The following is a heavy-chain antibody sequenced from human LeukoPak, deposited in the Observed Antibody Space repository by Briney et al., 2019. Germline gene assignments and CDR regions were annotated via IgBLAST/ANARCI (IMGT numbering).Heavy chain of an antibody. J-gene: IGHJ5*02. V-gene: IGHV4-59*01. D-gene: IGHD2-15*01. CDR2: IYYSGST. CDR1: GGSISSYY. Sequence: SETLSLTCTVSGGSISSYYWSWIRQPPGKVLEWIGYIYYSGSTNYNPSLKSRVTISVDTSKNQFSLKLSSVTAADTAVYYCARAFRLGYCSGGSCYSRLIWFDPWGQGTLVTVSS. CDR3: ARAFRLGYCSGGSCYSRLIWFDP.